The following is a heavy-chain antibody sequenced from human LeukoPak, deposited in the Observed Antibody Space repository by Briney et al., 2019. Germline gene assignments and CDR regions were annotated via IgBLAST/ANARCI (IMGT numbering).Heavy chain of an antibody. CDR2: ISGSGGST. CDR1: GFTFSIYA. V-gene: IGHV3-23*01. Sequence: PGGSLRLSCAASGFTFSIYAMSWVRHAPGKGREWVSAISGSGGSTYYADSVKGRFTISRDNSKNTLYLQMNSLRDEDTAVYYCAKDRGGLYQLLNYYYYMDVWGKGTTVTVSS. CDR3: AKDRGGLYQLLNYYYYMDV. J-gene: IGHJ6*03. D-gene: IGHD2-2*01.